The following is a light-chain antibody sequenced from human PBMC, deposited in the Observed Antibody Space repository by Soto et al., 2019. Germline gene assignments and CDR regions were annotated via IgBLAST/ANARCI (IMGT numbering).Light chain of an antibody. Sequence: DIQMTQSPSSLSASVGDRVTITCRASQSISSYLNWYQQKPGKAPKLLIYAASSLQSGVPSRFSGSGSGTDFTLTISSLQPEDFTTYYCQQSYSTLIPSGQGTRLEIK. CDR2: AAS. CDR1: QSISSY. CDR3: QQSYSTLIP. J-gene: IGKJ5*01. V-gene: IGKV1-39*01.